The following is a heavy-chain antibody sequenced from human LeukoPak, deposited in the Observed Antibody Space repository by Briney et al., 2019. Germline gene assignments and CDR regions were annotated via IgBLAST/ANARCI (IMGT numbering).Heavy chain of an antibody. CDR1: GFTFNNHY. CDR2: ISSSSSYI. D-gene: IGHD2-15*01. V-gene: IGHV3-21*01. J-gene: IGHJ4*02. CDR3: ARDSIARLTRVVVVAATPPFDY. Sequence: GGSLRLSCAGSGFTFNNHYMNWVRQAPGKGLEWVSSISSSSSYIYYADSVKGRFTISRDNAKNSLYLQMNSLRAEDTAVYYCARDSIARLTRVVVVAATPPFDYWGQGTLVTVSS.